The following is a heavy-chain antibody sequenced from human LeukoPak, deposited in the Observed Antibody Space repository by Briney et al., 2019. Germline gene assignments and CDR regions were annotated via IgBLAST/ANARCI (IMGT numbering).Heavy chain of an antibody. CDR2: IYYSGST. CDR3: AREVSVAGNNWFGP. V-gene: IGHV4-59*01. Sequence: KPSETLSLTCTVSGGSISSYYWSWIRQPPGKGLEWIGYIYYSGSTNYNPSLKSRVTISVTSKNQFSLRLSSVTAADTAVYFCAREVSVAGNNWFGPWGQGALVTVSS. J-gene: IGHJ5*02. D-gene: IGHD6-19*01. CDR1: GGSISSYY.